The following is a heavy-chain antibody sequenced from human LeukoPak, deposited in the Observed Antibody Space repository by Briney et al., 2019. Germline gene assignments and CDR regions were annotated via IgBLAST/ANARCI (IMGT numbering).Heavy chain of an antibody. D-gene: IGHD3-10*01. CDR1: GFTVSSNY. CDR2: IYTGGST. V-gene: IGHV3-66*01. CDR3: YYASGSYP. Sequence: PGGSLRLSCAASGFTVSSNYMSWVRQAPGKGLEWVSLIYTGGSTYYADSVKGRFIISRDNSKYTVYLQMNSLRVEDTSVYYCYYASGSYPWGQGTLVTVSS. J-gene: IGHJ5*02.